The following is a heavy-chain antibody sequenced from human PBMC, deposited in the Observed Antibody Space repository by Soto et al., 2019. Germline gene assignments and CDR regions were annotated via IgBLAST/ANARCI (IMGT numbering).Heavy chain of an antibody. CDR2: INAGNGPT. V-gene: IGHV1-3*01. CDR1: GYTFTSYA. Sequence: VSVQVSSKAAGYTFTSYAMHWVRQAPGQRLERLGWINAGNGPTHNYQQFQGRVTITRDTSASTAYMELSSLRSEDTAVYYCAVSAYYYDSSGYQGWFDPWGQRTLVTVSS. CDR3: AVSAYYYDSSGYQGWFDP. D-gene: IGHD3-22*01. J-gene: IGHJ5*02.